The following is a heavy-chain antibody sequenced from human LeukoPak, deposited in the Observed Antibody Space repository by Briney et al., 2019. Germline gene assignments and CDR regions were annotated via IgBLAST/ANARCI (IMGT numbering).Heavy chain of an antibody. CDR2: ISYDGSNK. CDR1: GFTFSSYG. CDR3: ANENYYGSGSYPDY. D-gene: IGHD3-10*01. J-gene: IGHJ4*02. V-gene: IGHV3-30*18. Sequence: GGSLRLSCAASGFTFSSYGIHWVRQAPGKGLEWAALISYDGSNKYYADSVKGRFTISRDNSKNTLYLQMNSLRAEDTAVYYCANENYYGSGSYPDYWGQGTLVTVSS.